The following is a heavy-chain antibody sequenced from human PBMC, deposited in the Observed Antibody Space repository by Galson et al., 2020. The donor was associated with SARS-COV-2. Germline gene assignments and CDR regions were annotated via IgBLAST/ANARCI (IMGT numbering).Heavy chain of an antibody. Sequence: GGSLRLSCAASGFTFSRYWMSWVRQAPGKGLEWVANINQDGSDQNYVDSVKVRFTISRDNAKNSLYLQMNSLRAEDTAVYSCARDLGLVTTCYFDYWGQGNLVTVSS. CDR1: GFTFSRYW. D-gene: IGHD4-17*01. J-gene: IGHJ4*02. V-gene: IGHV3-7*04. CDR3: ARDLGLVTTCYFDY. CDR2: INQDGSDQ.